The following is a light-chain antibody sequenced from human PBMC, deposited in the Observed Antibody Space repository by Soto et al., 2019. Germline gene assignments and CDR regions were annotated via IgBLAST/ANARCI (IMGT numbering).Light chain of an antibody. CDR3: LLYYGGQLGV. CDR1: TGAVTSGNY. CDR2: STN. Sequence: QAVVTPEPSLTVSPGGTVTLTWAASTGAVTSGNYPNWFQQNPGQAPRALIYSTNHKYSWTPARFSGSLLGGKAALTLSGVQPEDEADYYFLLYYGGQLGVFGGGTKLTVL. J-gene: IGLJ2*01. V-gene: IGLV7-43*01.